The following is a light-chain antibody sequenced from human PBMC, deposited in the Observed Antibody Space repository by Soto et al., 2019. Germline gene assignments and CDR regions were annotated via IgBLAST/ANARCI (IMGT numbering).Light chain of an antibody. J-gene: IGLJ1*01. Sequence: QSVLTQPASVSGSPGQSITISCTGTSSDIGGYNYVSWYQQHPGKAPKLIIYGVINRPPGVSTRFSGSKSGNTASLTISGLQAEDEADYYCSSYAGSSNVFGTGTKLTVL. CDR1: SSDIGGYNY. V-gene: IGLV2-14*01. CDR2: GVI. CDR3: SSYAGSSNV.